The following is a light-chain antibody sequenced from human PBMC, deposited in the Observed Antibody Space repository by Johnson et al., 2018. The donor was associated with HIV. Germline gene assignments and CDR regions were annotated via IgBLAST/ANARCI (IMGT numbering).Light chain of an antibody. J-gene: IGLJ1*01. CDR3: GRWDDSLSTYV. CDR1: SSNIGNNS. CDR2: DNN. Sequence: QSVLTQPPSVSAAPGQKVTISCSGSSSNIGNNSVSWYQQVPGTAPKLLIYDNNKRPSGIPDRFSGSKSGTSATLGITGLQTGAEADYYCGRWDDSLSTYVFGTGTKVTVL. V-gene: IGLV1-51*01.